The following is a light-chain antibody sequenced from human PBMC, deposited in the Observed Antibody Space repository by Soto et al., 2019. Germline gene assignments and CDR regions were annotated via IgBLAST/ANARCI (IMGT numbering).Light chain of an antibody. CDR1: QSVSSY. V-gene: IGKV3-11*01. CDR3: QQRGNWPPT. CDR2: DAS. Sequence: EVVLTQSPATLSLSPGERATLSCRASQSVSSYLAWYQQKPGQTPRLLIYDASNRATGIPARFSGSGSGTDFTLTISSLEPEDFAFYFCQQRGNWPPTFGPGTKMDI. J-gene: IGKJ3*01.